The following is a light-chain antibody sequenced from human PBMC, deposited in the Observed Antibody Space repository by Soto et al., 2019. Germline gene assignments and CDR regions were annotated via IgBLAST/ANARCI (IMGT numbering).Light chain of an antibody. CDR2: AAS. V-gene: IGKV1-27*01. J-gene: IGKJ3*01. CDR1: QGIANY. CDR3: QKYNWPPFT. Sequence: DIQMTQSPSSLGASVGDRVTIPCRASQGIANYLAWYQQKPGEVPKLLIFAASTLHSGVSSRFTGSGSGTEFTLTISSLQPEDVATYYCQKYNWPPFTFGPGTKVEIK.